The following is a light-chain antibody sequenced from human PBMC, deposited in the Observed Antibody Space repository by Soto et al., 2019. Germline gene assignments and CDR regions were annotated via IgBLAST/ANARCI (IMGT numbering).Light chain of an antibody. CDR2: KAS. J-gene: IGKJ1*01. Sequence: DIQMAQSPSTLSASVGDRVIITCRASESVSSWLAWYQQRPGKAPNLLIYKASTLQSGVPSRFSGSGSGTEFTLTISSLQPEDFATYYCQQYNSYPRTFGQGTKVDIK. CDR1: ESVSSW. CDR3: QQYNSYPRT. V-gene: IGKV1-5*03.